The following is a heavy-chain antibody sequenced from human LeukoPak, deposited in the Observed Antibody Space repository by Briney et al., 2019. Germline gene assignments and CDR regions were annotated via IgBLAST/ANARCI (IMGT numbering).Heavy chain of an antibody. CDR3: ARELRGYSGYDGY. CDR2: ISAYNGNT. CDR1: GYTFTSYG. V-gene: IGHV1-18*01. Sequence: ASVKVSCKASGYTFTSYGISWVRQAPGQGLEWMGWISAYNGNTNYAQKLQGRVTMTTDTSISTAYMELSRLRSDDTAVYYCARELRGYSGYDGYWGQGTLVTVSS. J-gene: IGHJ4*02. D-gene: IGHD5-12*01.